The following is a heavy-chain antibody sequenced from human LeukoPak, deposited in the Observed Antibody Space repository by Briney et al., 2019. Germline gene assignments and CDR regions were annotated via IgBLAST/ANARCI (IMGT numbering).Heavy chain of an antibody. CDR3: ARAYGSGSYYNSVDI. CDR2: INWNGGST. V-gene: IGHV3-20*01. J-gene: IGHJ3*02. Sequence: GGSLRLSCAASGFTFDDYGMSWVRQAPGKGLEWVSGINWNGGSTGYADSVKGRFTISRDNAKNSLYLQMNSLRAEDTALYHCARAYGSGSYYNSVDIWGQGTMVTVSS. CDR1: GFTFDDYG. D-gene: IGHD3-10*01.